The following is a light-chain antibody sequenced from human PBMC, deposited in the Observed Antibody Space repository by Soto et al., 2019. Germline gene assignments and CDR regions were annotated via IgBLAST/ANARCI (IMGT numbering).Light chain of an antibody. CDR1: SSDVGAYNY. CDR3: LSFTSNYTLV. V-gene: IGLV2-14*01. Sequence: QSALTQPASVSGSPGQSITISCTGTSSDVGAYNYVSWYQQHPGKAPKLIIYDVSNRPSGVSNRFSGSKSGNTASLTISGLQAEDEADYYCLSFTSNYTLVFGTGTKLTVL. CDR2: DVS. J-gene: IGLJ1*01.